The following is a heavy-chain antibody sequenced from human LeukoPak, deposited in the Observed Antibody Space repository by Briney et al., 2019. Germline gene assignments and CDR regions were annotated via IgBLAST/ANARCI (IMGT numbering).Heavy chain of an antibody. D-gene: IGHD2-15*01. J-gene: IGHJ4*02. CDR1: GFTFSSYA. CDR3: ARDLRGTRDY. Sequence: PGGSLRLSCAASGFTFSSYAMSWVRLAPGKGLEWVSRINPDVSRRDYADSVKGRFTISRDNAKNTLYLQMNSLRAEDTAVYFCARDLRGTRDYWGQGTLVTVSS. V-gene: IGHV3-74*01. CDR2: INPDVSRR.